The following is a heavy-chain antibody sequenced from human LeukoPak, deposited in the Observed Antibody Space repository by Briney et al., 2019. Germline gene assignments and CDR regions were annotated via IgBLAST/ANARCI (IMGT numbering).Heavy chain of an antibody. J-gene: IGHJ4*02. Sequence: SGTLSLTCAVYGGSFSGYCWSWIRQPPGKGLEWIGEINHSGSTNYNPSLKSRVTISVDTSKNQFSLKLSSVTAADTAVYYCARGLILDYWGQGTLVTVSS. CDR2: INHSGST. CDR3: ARGLILDY. CDR1: GGSFSGYC. V-gene: IGHV4-34*01.